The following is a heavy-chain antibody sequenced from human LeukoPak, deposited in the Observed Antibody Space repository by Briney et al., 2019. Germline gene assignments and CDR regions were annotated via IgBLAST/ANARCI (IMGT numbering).Heavy chain of an antibody. V-gene: IGHV3-53*01. CDR3: TASDYGDYDV. CDR2: IYSGGST. CDR1: GFTVSSNY. J-gene: IGHJ6*04. Sequence: PGGSLRLSCAASGFTVSSNYMSWVRQAPGKGLEWVSVIYSGGSTYYADSVKGRFTISRDNSKNTLYLQMNSLKTEDTAVYYCTASDYGDYDVWGKGTTVTVSS. D-gene: IGHD4-17*01.